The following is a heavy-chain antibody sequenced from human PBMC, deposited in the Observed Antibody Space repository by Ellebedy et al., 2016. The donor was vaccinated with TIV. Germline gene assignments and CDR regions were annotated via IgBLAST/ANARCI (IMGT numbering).Heavy chain of an antibody. CDR2: ISYDGSQK. CDR1: GFTFSNYP. J-gene: IGHJ4*02. Sequence: GESLKISXATSGFTFSNYPIHWVRQPPGKGLECMAVISYDGSQKYYADSVRGRFTISRDNSNNTLYLQMSSLRTEDTAVYYCAWFGKEYWGQGTLVTVSS. CDR3: AWFGKEY. D-gene: IGHD3-10*01. V-gene: IGHV3-30-3*01.